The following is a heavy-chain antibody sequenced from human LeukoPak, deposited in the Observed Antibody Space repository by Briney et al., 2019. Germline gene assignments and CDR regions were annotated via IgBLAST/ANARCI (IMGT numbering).Heavy chain of an antibody. D-gene: IGHD6-19*01. Sequence: QSGGSLRLSCAASGFTFSSYAMTWVRQAPGKGLEWVSGISGSSSSSYYADSVKGRFTISRDYSNNTVYLQMNSLRAEDTAVYYCAHGYSSGWSGLDYFDYWGQGTLVTVSS. J-gene: IGHJ4*02. CDR1: GFTFSSYA. CDR3: AHGYSSGWSGLDYFDY. CDR2: ISGSSSSS. V-gene: IGHV3-23*01.